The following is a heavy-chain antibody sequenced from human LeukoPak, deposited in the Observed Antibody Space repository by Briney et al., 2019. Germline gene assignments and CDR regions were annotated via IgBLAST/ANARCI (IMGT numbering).Heavy chain of an antibody. D-gene: IGHD5-24*01. Sequence: GSLKLSCSASGFTFSGSAMHWVRQASGNGLEWVGRIRSKANSYATAYAASVKGRFTISRDDSKNTSYLQMNSLKTEDTAVYYCTRLGDGYKIDYWGQGTLVTVSS. CDR3: TRLGDGYKIDY. CDR2: IRSKANSYAT. J-gene: IGHJ4*02. V-gene: IGHV3-73*01. CDR1: GFTFSGSA.